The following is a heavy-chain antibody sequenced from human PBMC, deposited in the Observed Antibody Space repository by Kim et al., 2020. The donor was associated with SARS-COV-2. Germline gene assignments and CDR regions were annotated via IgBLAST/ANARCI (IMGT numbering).Heavy chain of an antibody. Sequence: GGSLRLSCAASGFTFSSYWMSWVRQAPGKGLEWVANIKQDGSEKYYVDSVKGRFTISRDNAKNSLYLQMNSLRAEDTAVYYCARVRYDFWSGYYRDYYGMDVWGQGTTVTVSS. CDR2: IKQDGSEK. D-gene: IGHD3-3*01. CDR1: GFTFSSYW. V-gene: IGHV3-7*03. CDR3: ARVRYDFWSGYYRDYYGMDV. J-gene: IGHJ6*02.